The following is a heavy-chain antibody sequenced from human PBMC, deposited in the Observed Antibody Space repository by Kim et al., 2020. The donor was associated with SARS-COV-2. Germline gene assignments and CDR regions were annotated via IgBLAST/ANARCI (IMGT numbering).Heavy chain of an antibody. CDR1: GFTFSAYD. V-gene: IGHV1-3*01. CDR3: ARERFGGSFDY. J-gene: IGHJ4*02. Sequence: ASVKVSCKASGFTFSAYDINWVRQAPGQRLEWMGWINAGSGNTRYSQKFQGRVTITWDTSASTAYMDLTSLRFEDTAVYYCARERFGGSFDYWAQGTLVTVSS. CDR2: INAGSGNT. D-gene: IGHD3-10*01.